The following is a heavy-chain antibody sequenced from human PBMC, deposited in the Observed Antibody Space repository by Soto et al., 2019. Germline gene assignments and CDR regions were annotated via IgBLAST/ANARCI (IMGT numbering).Heavy chain of an antibody. D-gene: IGHD6-25*01. Sequence: GGSLRLSCAASGFTFNNYAMNWVRQAPGKGLEWVSTISGGGDYTLYADSVKGRFTISKDNGKNTMYLQMNSLRAEDTAVYYCAKRDRDTNGWLAFDYWGQGTRVTVSS. CDR3: AKRDRDTNGWLAFDY. CDR2: ISGGGDYT. J-gene: IGHJ4*02. V-gene: IGHV3-23*01. CDR1: GFTFNNYA.